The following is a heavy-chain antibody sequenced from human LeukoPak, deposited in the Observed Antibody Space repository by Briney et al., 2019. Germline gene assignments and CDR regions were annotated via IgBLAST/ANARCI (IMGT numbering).Heavy chain of an antibody. V-gene: IGHV1-24*01. Sequence: ASVKVSCKVSGYTLTELSMHWVRQAPGKGLEWMGGFDPEDGETIYAQKFQGRVTMTEDTSTDTAYMELRSLRSDDTAVYYCARGAYYYDSRPMDVWGKGTTVTVSS. CDR3: ARGAYYYDSRPMDV. J-gene: IGHJ6*03. CDR2: FDPEDGET. CDR1: GYTLTELS. D-gene: IGHD3-22*01.